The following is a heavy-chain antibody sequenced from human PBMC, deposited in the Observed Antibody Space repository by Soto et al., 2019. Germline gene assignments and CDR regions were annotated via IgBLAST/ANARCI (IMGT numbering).Heavy chain of an antibody. CDR1: GFPFTISW. J-gene: IGHJ3*02. V-gene: IGHV3-74*01. Sequence: GGSLRLSCATSGFPFTISWMHWVRQVPGKAPEWVSRITSDGSETIYADSVKGRFIISRDNSKNTLSLQMNSLRAEDTAVYYCAKDKSTGTYPAGAFDIWGQGTMVTVSS. D-gene: IGHD1-26*01. CDR3: AKDKSTGTYPAGAFDI. CDR2: ITSDGSET.